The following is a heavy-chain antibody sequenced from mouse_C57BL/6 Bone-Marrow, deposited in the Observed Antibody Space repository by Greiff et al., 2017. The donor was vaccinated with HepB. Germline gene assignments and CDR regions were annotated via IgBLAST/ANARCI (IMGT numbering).Heavy chain of an antibody. CDR1: GFNIKNTY. J-gene: IGHJ2*01. CDR2: IDPANGNT. V-gene: IGHV14-3*01. D-gene: IGHD4-1*01. Sequence: EVQWVESVAELVRPGASVKLSCTASGFNIKNTYMHWVKQRPEQGLEWIGRIDPANGNTKYAPKFQGKATITADTSSNTAYLQLSSLTSEDTAIYYCAKGANWAPLFDYWGQGTTLTVSS. CDR3: AKGANWAPLFDY.